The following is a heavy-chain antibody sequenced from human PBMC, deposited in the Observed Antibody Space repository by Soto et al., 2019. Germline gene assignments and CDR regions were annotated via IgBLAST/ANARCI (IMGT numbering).Heavy chain of an antibody. J-gene: IGHJ6*02. V-gene: IGHV3-23*01. D-gene: IGHD2-15*01. CDR3: VKERIYCSGGSCYRAGSYYGMGV. CDR1: GFTFISYA. CDR2: ISGGGGST. Sequence: GSLRPSCADSGFTFISYAIIIFRHSPFKWLEWVSAISGGGGSTYYADSVKGRFTISRDNSKNTLYLQMNSLRAEDTAVYYCVKERIYCSGGSCYRAGSYYGMGVWGQVTTGSVSS.